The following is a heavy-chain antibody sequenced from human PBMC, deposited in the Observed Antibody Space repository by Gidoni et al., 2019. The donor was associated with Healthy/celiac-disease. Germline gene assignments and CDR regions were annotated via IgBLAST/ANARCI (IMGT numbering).Heavy chain of an antibody. CDR3: AKDGRVKWWPDY. V-gene: IGHV3-23*04. CDR1: GVTFSSYA. Sequence: EVQRVESGGGLVQPGGSLRLSCAASGVTFSSYAWSWVRQAPGRGLELVSAISGSGGSTYYADSVKGRFTISRDNSKNTLYLQMNSLRAEDTAVYYCAKDGRVKWWPDYWGQGTLVTVSS. J-gene: IGHJ4*02. CDR2: ISGSGGST. D-gene: IGHD2-15*01.